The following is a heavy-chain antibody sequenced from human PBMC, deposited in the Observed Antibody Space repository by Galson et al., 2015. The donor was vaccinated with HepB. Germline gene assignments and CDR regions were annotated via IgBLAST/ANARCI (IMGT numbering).Heavy chain of an antibody. D-gene: IGHD3-3*01. Sequence: SLRLSCAASGFTFDESGMSWVRQAPGKGLGWVSGINSNGRSTGYADSVKGRFTISRDNAKNSMYLQMNSLRAEDTALYYCVRDQRYEFDYWGQGTLVTVSS. CDR2: INSNGRST. J-gene: IGHJ4*02. V-gene: IGHV3-20*04. CDR3: VRDQRYEFDY. CDR1: GFTFDESG.